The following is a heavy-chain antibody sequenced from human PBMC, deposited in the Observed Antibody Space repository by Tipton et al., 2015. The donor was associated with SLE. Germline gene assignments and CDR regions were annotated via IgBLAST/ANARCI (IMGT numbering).Heavy chain of an antibody. Sequence: TLSLTCTVSGVSISDHYWSWIRQPPGKGLECLGYVLYSGSSDFYRAHYSPSLMSRVIISVDSSKNQFSLKLSSVTAADTAVYYCARTKNDYGYSIDAFDLWGQGTTVTVSS. CDR2: VLYSGSSDFYRA. CDR3: ARTKNDYGYSIDAFDL. J-gene: IGHJ3*01. D-gene: IGHD4-17*01. V-gene: IGHV4-59*11. CDR1: GVSISDHY.